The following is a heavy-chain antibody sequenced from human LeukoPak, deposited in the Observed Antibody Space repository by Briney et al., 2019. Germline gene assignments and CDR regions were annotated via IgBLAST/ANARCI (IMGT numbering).Heavy chain of an antibody. V-gene: IGHV4-30-2*01. Sequence: SETLSLTCAVSGGSISSGGYSWSWIRQPPGEGLEWIGYIYHSGSTYYNPSLKSRVTISVDRSKNQFSLKLSSVTAADTAVYYWARGGGSYSNYPNLDYWGREPLVTVP. CDR2: IYHSGST. CDR3: ARGGGSYSNYPNLDY. D-gene: IGHD4-11*01. J-gene: IGHJ4*02. CDR1: GGSISSGGYS.